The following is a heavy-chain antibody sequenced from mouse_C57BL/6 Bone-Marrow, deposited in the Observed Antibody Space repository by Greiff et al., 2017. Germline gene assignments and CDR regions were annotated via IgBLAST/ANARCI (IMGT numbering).Heavy chain of an antibody. CDR2: IDPENGDT. J-gene: IGHJ2*01. Sequence: VQLQQSGAELVRPGASVKLSCTASGFNIKDDYMHWVKQRPEQGLEWIGWIDPENGDTEYAPKFQGKATITADTSSNTAYLQLSSLTSEDTAVYYCTTPFYYYGSRRFDYWGQGTTLTVSS. CDR1: GFNIKDDY. CDR3: TTPFYYYGSRRFDY. V-gene: IGHV14-4*01. D-gene: IGHD1-1*01.